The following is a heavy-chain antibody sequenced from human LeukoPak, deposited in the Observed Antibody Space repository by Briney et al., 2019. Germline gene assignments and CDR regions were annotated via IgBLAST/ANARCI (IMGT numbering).Heavy chain of an antibody. CDR3: ARDNQRLGYCSSTSCSPFDY. D-gene: IGHD2-2*01. CDR1: GFTFNSYA. Sequence: GGSLRLSCAASGFTFNSYAMHWVRQAPGKGLEWVAVISYDGSNKYYADSVKGRFTISRDNSKNTLYLQMNSLRAEDTAVYYCARDNQRLGYCSSTSCSPFDYWGQGTLVTVSS. J-gene: IGHJ4*02. CDR2: ISYDGSNK. V-gene: IGHV3-30*01.